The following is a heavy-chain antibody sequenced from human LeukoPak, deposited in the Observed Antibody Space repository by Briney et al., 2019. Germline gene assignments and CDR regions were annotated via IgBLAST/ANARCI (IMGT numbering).Heavy chain of an antibody. D-gene: IGHD1-26*01. J-gene: IGHJ3*02. CDR3: ARKGRVRSHDAFDI. Sequence: GGSLRLSCAASGFTFDDYTMHWVRQAPGKGLEWVSLISWDGGSTYYADSVKGRFTISRDNSKNSLYLQMNSLRTEDTALYYCARKGRVRSHDAFDIWGQGTMVTVSS. CDR1: GFTFDDYT. V-gene: IGHV3-43*01. CDR2: ISWDGGST.